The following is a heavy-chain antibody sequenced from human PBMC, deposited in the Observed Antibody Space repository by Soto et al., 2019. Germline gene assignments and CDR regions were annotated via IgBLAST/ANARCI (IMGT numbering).Heavy chain of an antibody. J-gene: IGHJ6*01. CDR2: IDHSGSP. CDR1: GGSFSAYY. CDR3: ARVRKKRHFYNYG. V-gene: IGHV4-34*01. Sequence: SETLSLTCAVYGGSFSAYYWSWIRQAPGKGLEFIGEIDHSGSPRYNPSLQSRVTVSVDTSKNQISLSLSSVTAADTAVYFCARVRKKRHFYNYG.